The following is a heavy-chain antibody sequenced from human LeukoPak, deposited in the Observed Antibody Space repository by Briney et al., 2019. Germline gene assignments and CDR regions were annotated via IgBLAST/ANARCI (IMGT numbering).Heavy chain of an antibody. D-gene: IGHD2-15*01. Sequence: SETLFLTCTVSGGSISSYYWSWIRQPAGKGLEWIGRIYTSGSTNYNPSLKSRVTMSVDTSKNQFSLKLSSGTAADTAVYYCARGLSCSGDSCYSGWFDPWGQGTLVTVSS. J-gene: IGHJ5*02. V-gene: IGHV4-4*07. CDR3: ARGLSCSGDSCYSGWFDP. CDR2: IYTSGST. CDR1: GGSISSYY.